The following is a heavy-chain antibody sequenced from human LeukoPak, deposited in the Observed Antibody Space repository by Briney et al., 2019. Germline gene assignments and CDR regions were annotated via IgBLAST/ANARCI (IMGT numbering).Heavy chain of an antibody. D-gene: IGHD3-10*01. Sequence: GGSLRLSCAASGFTFSSYWMHWVRQAPGKGLVWVSRINSDGSSTCYADSVKGRFTISRDNAKNTLYLQMNSLRAEDTAVYYCASLRDYSAFDIWGQGTMVTVSS. V-gene: IGHV3-74*01. J-gene: IGHJ3*02. CDR1: GFTFSSYW. CDR2: INSDGSST. CDR3: ASLRDYSAFDI.